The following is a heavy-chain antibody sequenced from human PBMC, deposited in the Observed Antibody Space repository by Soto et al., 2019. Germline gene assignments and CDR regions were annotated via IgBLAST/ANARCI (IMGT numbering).Heavy chain of an antibody. CDR3: ARVWGYCIGGSCYSGDDY. V-gene: IGHV4-34*01. CDR2: INHSGST. D-gene: IGHD2-15*01. J-gene: IGHJ4*02. Sequence: QVQLQQWGAGLLKPSETLSLTCAVYGGSFSGYYWSWIRQPPGKGLELIGEINHSGSTNYNPSLKDRVTIPVDTSKNQFSLKLSSVTAADTAVYYCARVWGYCIGGSCYSGDDYWGQGTLVTVSS. CDR1: GGSFSGYY.